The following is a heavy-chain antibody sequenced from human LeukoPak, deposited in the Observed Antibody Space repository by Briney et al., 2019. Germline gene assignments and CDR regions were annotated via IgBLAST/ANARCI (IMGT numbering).Heavy chain of an antibody. Sequence: GGSLRLSCAASGFTFSSYWMHWVRQAPGKGLVWVSTISAGGAGTYYADSVKGRFTISRDNSKNTLYLQMNSLRAEDTALYYCVKGYSSGWTREYYGMDVWGQGTTVTVSS. V-gene: IGHV3-23*01. CDR1: GFTFSSYW. D-gene: IGHD6-19*01. CDR2: ISAGGAGT. J-gene: IGHJ6*02. CDR3: VKGYSSGWTREYYGMDV.